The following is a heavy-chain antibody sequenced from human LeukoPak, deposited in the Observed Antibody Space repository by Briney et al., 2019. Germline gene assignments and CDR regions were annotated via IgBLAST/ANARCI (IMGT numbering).Heavy chain of an antibody. CDR1: GGSISNYY. Sequence: KPSETLSLTCTVSGGSISNYYWGWIRQPPRKGLEWIGYVSYSGSTNYNPSLKSRVTISVDTSKNQFSLKLSSVTAADTAVYYCARGGEWFRRYFDYWGQGTLVTVSS. CDR2: VSYSGST. D-gene: IGHD3-3*01. V-gene: IGHV4-59*01. J-gene: IGHJ4*02. CDR3: ARGGEWFRRYFDY.